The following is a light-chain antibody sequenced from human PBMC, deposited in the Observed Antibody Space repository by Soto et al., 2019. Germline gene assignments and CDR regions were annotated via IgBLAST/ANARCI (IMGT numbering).Light chain of an antibody. CDR3: NSFTTSTTVV. J-gene: IGLJ1*01. CDR2: EVN. CDR1: SSDIGSYNR. V-gene: IGLV2-18*02. Sequence: QSALTQPASVSGSPGQSITISCTGTSSDIGSYNRVSWYQQPPGTAPKLIIYEVNNRPSGVPDRFSGSKSGNTASLTISGLLAEDEADYYCNSFTTSTTVVFGTGTKVTVL.